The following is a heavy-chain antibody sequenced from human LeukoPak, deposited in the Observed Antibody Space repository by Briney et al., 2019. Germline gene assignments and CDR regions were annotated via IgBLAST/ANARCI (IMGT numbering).Heavy chain of an antibody. V-gene: IGHV4-30-4*01. J-gene: IGHJ4*02. CDR2: IYYSGST. D-gene: IGHD1-1*01. Sequence: SQTLSLTCTVSGGSISSGDYYWSWIRQPPGKGLEWIGYIYYSGSTYYNPSLRSRVTISVDTSKNQFSLKLSSVTAADTAVYYCARAVGYVQAFDYWGQGTLVTVSS. CDR3: ARAVGYVQAFDY. CDR1: GGSISSGDYY.